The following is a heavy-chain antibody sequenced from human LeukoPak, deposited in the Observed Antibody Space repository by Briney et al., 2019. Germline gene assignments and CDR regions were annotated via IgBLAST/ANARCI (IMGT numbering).Heavy chain of an antibody. CDR1: GDSVSSNSAA. D-gene: IGHD6-13*01. V-gene: IGHV6-1*01. CDR2: TYFRSQWYN. J-gene: IGHJ4*02. CDR3: ARGWEPYSSSLDY. Sequence: ASQTLSLTCAISGDSVSSNSAAWHWIRQSPSRGLEWLGRTYFRSQWYNDYAVSVKSRITINPDTSKNQFSLQLNSVTPEDTAMYYCARGWEPYSSSLDYWGQGTLVTVSS.